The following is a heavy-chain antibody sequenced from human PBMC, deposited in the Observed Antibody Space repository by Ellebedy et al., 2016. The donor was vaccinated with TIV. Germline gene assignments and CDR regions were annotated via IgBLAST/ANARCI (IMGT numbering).Heavy chain of an antibody. CDR1: GGSISSGDYY. CDR2: IYYSGST. D-gene: IGHD6-13*01. CDR3: ARVFPTSAAGSTKRPYYFDY. V-gene: IGHV4-31*03. Sequence: SETLSLTCTVSGGSISSGDYYWSWIRQHPGKGLEWIGYIYYSGSTYYNPSLKSRVTISVDTSKNQFSLKLSSVTAADTAVYYCARVFPTSAAGSTKRPYYFDYWGQGTLVTVSS. J-gene: IGHJ4*02.